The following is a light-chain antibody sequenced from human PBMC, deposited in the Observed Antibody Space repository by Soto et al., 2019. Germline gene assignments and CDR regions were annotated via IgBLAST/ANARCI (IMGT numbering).Light chain of an antibody. V-gene: IGKV1-9*01. CDR3: HHLNSYPRT. J-gene: IGKJ2*01. CDR2: AAS. Sequence: IQLTQSPSSLSASVGDRVTITCRASQGISSYLAWYQQKPGKAPKLLIYAASTLQSGVPSRFSGGRSGTDFTLTISSLQHEDFATYYCHHLNSYPRTFGQGTKREI. CDR1: QGISSY.